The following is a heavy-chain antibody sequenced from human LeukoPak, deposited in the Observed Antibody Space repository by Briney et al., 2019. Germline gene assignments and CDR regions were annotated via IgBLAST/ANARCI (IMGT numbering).Heavy chain of an antibody. CDR3: AKDHLYSSSSYFDY. Sequence: SGGSLGLSCAASGFTVSSNYMSWVRQAPGKGLEWVSVIYSGGSTYYADSVKGRFTISRDNSKNTLYLQMNSLRAEDTAVYYCAKDHLYSSSSYFDYWGQGTLVTVSS. D-gene: IGHD6-6*01. J-gene: IGHJ4*02. V-gene: IGHV3-53*01. CDR1: GFTVSSNY. CDR2: IYSGGST.